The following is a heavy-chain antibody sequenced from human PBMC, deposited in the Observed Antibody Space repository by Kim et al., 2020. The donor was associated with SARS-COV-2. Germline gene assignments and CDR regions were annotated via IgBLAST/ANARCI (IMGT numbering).Heavy chain of an antibody. D-gene: IGHD6-13*01. J-gene: IGHJ1*01. V-gene: IGHV3-7*01. Sequence: GGSLRLSCAASGITISNYWMTWVRQAPGKGLEWVACLRHDGTQFCVDSLKGRFTIYRDNAKNSLFLQMNSLRAEDTAVYYCARSISEIEAARIEIYFHQWGQGTLVSVSS. CDR3: ARSISEIEAARIEIYFHQ. CDR1: GITISNYW. CDR2: LRHDGTQ.